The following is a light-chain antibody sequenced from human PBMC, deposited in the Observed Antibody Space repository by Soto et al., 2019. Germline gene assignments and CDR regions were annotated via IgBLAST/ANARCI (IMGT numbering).Light chain of an antibody. CDR1: QILLHSNGYTY. Sequence: IVMTQSPLSLPVTPGEPASISCRSSQILLHSNGYTYLDWYLQRPGQSPQLLIYLGSYRASGVPDRFSGSGSGTDFTLKISRVEAGDVGVYYCMQTLLTWTFGQGTKV. CDR3: MQTLLTWT. J-gene: IGKJ1*01. CDR2: LGS. V-gene: IGKV2-28*01.